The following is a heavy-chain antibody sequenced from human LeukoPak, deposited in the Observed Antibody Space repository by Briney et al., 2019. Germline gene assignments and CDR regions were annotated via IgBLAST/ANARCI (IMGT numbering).Heavy chain of an antibody. CDR3: ARRRGYSGYPFDY. Sequence: SETLSLTCTVSGGSISSSSYYWGWIRQPPGKGLEWIGSIYYSGSTYYNPSLKSRVTISVDTSKNQFSLKLSSVTAADTAVCYCARRRGYSGYPFDYWGQGTLVTVSS. CDR2: IYYSGST. D-gene: IGHD5-12*01. CDR1: GGSISSSSYY. V-gene: IGHV4-39*01. J-gene: IGHJ4*02.